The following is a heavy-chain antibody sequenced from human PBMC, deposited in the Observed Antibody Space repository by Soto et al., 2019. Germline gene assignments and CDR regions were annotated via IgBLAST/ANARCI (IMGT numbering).Heavy chain of an antibody. CDR1: GFTFSDHY. CDR3: ARVVLLWFGEWISADNWFDP. J-gene: IGHJ5*02. V-gene: IGHV3-72*01. Sequence: PGGSLRLSCAASGFTFSDHYMDWVRQAPGKGLEWVGRTRNKANSYTTEYAASVKGRFTISRDDSKNSLYLQMNSLKTEDTAVYYCARVVLLWFGEWISADNWFDPWGQGTLVTVSS. D-gene: IGHD3-10*01. CDR2: TRNKANSYTT.